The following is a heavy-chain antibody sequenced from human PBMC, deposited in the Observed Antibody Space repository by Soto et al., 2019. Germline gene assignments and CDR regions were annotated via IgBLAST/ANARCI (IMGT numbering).Heavy chain of an antibody. D-gene: IGHD6-6*01. CDR2: INPNSGGT. CDR3: ARGIAALSQKERPPWKYGMDV. Sequence: QVQLVQSGAEVKKPGASVKVSCKASGYTFTGYYMHWVRQAPGQGLEWMGWINPNSGGTNYAQKFQGWVTMTRDTSISTAYMELSRLRSDDTAVYYCARGIAALSQKERPPWKYGMDVWGQGTTVTVSS. V-gene: IGHV1-2*04. CDR1: GYTFTGYY. J-gene: IGHJ6*02.